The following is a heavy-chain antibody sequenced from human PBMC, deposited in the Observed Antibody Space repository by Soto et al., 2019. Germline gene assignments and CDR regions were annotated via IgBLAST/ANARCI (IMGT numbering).Heavy chain of an antibody. CDR2: ISSSSSTI. V-gene: IGHV3-48*01. D-gene: IGHD2-15*01. Sequence: EVQLVESGGGLVQPGGSLRLSCAASGFTFSSYSMNWVRQAPGKGLEWVSYISSSSSTIYYADSVKGRFTISRDNAKSSLYLQMNSLRAEDTAVYYCARLWAGGYCSGGSCYSYYYYMDVWGKGTTVTVSS. J-gene: IGHJ6*03. CDR3: ARLWAGGYCSGGSCYSYYYYMDV. CDR1: GFTFSSYS.